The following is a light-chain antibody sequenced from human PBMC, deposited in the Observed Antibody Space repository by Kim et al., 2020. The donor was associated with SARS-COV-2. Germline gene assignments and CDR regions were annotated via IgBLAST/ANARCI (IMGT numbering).Light chain of an antibody. J-gene: IGLJ1*01. V-gene: IGLV3-19*01. CDR2: GKN. CDR3: QFRDSTGDHLRV. Sequence: GQRGRSTWQGDRRRSQYASWDQQRRGQAPILVMYGKNNRPSGIPDRFSGSSSGNTASLTIIGTQAEDEADYYCQFRDSTGDHLRVFGTGTKVTVL. CDR1: RRRSQY.